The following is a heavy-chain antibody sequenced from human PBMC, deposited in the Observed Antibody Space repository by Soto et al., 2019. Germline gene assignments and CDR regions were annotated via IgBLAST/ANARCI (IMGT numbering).Heavy chain of an antibody. J-gene: IGHJ4*02. CDR3: ARGGGTLDS. V-gene: IGHV3-7*03. CDR2: IRPDGSDK. D-gene: IGHD2-15*01. CDR1: GFIFSSFW. Sequence: EVQLVESGGGLVQPGGSLRLTCTASGFIFSSFWMGWVRQAPGKGLEWVANIRPDGSDKHYVDSMRGRFTISRDNAKNSLDLQMSSLRGDDTAVYYCARGGGTLDSWCQGTQVTVSS.